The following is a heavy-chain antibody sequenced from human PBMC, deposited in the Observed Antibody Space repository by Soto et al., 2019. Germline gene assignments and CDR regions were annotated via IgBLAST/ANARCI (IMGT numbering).Heavy chain of an antibody. Sequence: QVQLQESGPGLVKPSETLSLTCTVSGGSVSSGSYYWSWIRQPPGKGLEWIGYIYYSGSTNHNPSLQSRVTISVDTSKHQFSLKLSSVTAADTAVYYCAREHSGSYYYYGMDVWGQGTTVTVSS. CDR3: AREHSGSYYYYGMDV. CDR1: GGSVSSGSYY. D-gene: IGHD2-21*01. V-gene: IGHV4-61*01. CDR2: IYYSGST. J-gene: IGHJ6*02.